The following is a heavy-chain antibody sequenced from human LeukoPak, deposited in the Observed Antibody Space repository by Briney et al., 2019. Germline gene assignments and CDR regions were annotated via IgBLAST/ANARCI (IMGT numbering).Heavy chain of an antibody. D-gene: IGHD2-8*01. CDR2: INPNSGGT. CDR3: ARDHEMVYAIRH. CDR1: GYTFTGYY. V-gene: IGHV1-2*06. J-gene: IGHJ4*02. Sequence: ASVKVSCKAPGYTFTGYYMHWVRQAPGQGLEWMGRINPNSGGTNYAQKFQGRVTMTRDTSISTAYMELSRLRSDDTAVYYCARDHEMVYAIRHWGQGTLVTVSS.